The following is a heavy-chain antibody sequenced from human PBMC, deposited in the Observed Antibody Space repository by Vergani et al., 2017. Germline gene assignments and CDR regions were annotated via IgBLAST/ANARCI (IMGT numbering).Heavy chain of an antibody. CDR1: GVSIRTTSYY. J-gene: IGHJ3*02. D-gene: IGHD2-21*02. V-gene: IGHV4-39*07. CDR3: ARNPYCGGDCYSDAFDI. Sequence: QLQLQESGPGLVKPSETLSLTCSVSGVSIRTTSYYWGWIRQSPGKGLEWIGSLLYSGTAYYNPSLKSRVTISVDTSKNQFSLKLSSVTAADTAVYYCARNPYCGGDCYSDAFDIWGQGTMVTVSS. CDR2: LLYSGTA.